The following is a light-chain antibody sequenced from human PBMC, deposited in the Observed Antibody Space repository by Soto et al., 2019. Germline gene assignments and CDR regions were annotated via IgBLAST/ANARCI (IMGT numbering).Light chain of an antibody. CDR2: DVN. CDR1: SSDIGAYNY. V-gene: IGLV2-14*01. J-gene: IGLJ1*01. Sequence: QSALTQPASVSGSPGQSITISCTGTSSDIGAYNYVSWYQQHPGKAPKLLIYDVNYRPSGVSNRLSGSKSGNTASLTISGLQAEDDADYYCSSYAISSADVFGSGTKLTVL. CDR3: SSYAISSADV.